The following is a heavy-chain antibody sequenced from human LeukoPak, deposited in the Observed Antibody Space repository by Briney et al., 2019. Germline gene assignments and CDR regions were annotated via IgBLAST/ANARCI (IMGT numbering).Heavy chain of an antibody. V-gene: IGHV4-4*01. Sequence: NPSETLSLTCGVSGGSVSSTNWWTWIRQPPGKGLEWIGEVHLDGRTNFNPSLKSRLTMSVDLSENHVSLKLTSVTAADTAVYCCAREGGFYRPLDYSGQGTLVTVSS. J-gene: IGHJ4*02. CDR3: AREGGFYRPLDY. CDR2: VHLDGRT. D-gene: IGHD6-25*01. CDR1: GGSVSSTNW.